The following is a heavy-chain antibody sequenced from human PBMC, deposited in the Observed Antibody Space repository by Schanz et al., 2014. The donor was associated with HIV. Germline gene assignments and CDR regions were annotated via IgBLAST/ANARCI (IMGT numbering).Heavy chain of an antibody. Sequence: QEQLVESGGGLVKPGGSLRLSCAASGFTFSDYYMSWVRQAPGKGLEWVSLIGSGGGRTYYADSVKGRVTISRDNSMNTLFLQMNSLRAEDTAVYYCVQDPEMDAITGYFPYWGQGTLVTVSS. D-gene: IGHD3-16*01. V-gene: IGHV3-11*01. CDR1: GFTFSDYY. J-gene: IGHJ4*02. CDR3: VQDPEMDAITGYFPY. CDR2: IGSGGGRT.